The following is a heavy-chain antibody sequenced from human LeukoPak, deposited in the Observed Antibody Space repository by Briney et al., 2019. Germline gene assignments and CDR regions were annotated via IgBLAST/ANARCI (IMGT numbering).Heavy chain of an antibody. CDR1: VGSFSGYY. CDR2: INQSGSN. CDR3: ARGVQYYYDSSGSYYFDY. J-gene: IGHJ4*02. Sequence: PAETLSLTCAVYVGSFSGYYWSSIRQPPGKWREWIVEINQSGSNNYNPSLKSRVTISVDTSKNHFSLKLSSVTSADTAVYYCARGVQYYYDSSGSYYFDYWGQGTLVTVSS. D-gene: IGHD3-22*01. V-gene: IGHV4-34*01.